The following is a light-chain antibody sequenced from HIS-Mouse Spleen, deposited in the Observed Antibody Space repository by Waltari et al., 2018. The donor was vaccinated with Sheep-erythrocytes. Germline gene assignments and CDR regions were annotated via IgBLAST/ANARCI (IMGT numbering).Light chain of an antibody. CDR2: DAS. CDR3: QQYDNLPLT. V-gene: IGKV1-33*01. J-gene: IGKJ4*01. Sequence: DIQMPQSPSSLSASVGDSVTITCQASQDISNYLNCYQQKPGKAPKLLIYDASNVETAVPSRFSGSGSGTDFTFTISSLQPEDIATYYCQQYDNLPLTVGGGTKVEIK. CDR1: QDISNY.